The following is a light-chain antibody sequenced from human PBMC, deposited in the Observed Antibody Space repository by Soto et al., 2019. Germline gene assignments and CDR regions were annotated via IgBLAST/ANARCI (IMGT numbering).Light chain of an antibody. CDR2: AAS. Sequence: DIPMTQSPSSLSASVGDRVTITCRPSQNINSYLNWYQQKPGKAPKLLIYAASTLQSGVPSRFSGSGSGTDFTLTISSLQPEDFATYYCQRSYSPPRTFGQGTKVDIK. CDR3: QRSYSPPRT. CDR1: QNINSY. J-gene: IGKJ1*01. V-gene: IGKV1-39*01.